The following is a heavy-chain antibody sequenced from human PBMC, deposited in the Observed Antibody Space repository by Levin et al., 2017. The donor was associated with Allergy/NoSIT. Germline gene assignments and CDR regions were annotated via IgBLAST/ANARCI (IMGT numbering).Heavy chain of an antibody. Sequence: GGSLRLSCAASGFTFSSYWMSWVRQAPGEGLEWVANTKNDGTEKFYVDSVKGRFTISRDTATNSVYLHMSSLRVEDTAVYYCARNWRSAFDIWGQGTMVTVSS. CDR1: GFTFSSYW. D-gene: IGHD2-8*02. J-gene: IGHJ3*02. CDR3: ARNWRSAFDI. V-gene: IGHV3-7*04. CDR2: TKNDGTEK.